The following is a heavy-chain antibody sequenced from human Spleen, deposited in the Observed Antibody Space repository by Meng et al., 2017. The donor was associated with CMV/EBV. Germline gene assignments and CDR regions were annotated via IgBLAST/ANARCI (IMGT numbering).Heavy chain of an antibody. CDR2: MNQNGSEI. CDR1: GFFFGSYW. J-gene: IGHJ6*02. Sequence: GESLKISCTASGFFFGSYWMSWVRQTPGKGLEWVANMNQNGSEIYYADSVKGRFTISRDNAKNSLYLQMNSLGAEDSAVYYCARSYGLDVWGQGTTVTVSS. CDR3: ARSYGLDV. V-gene: IGHV3-7*01.